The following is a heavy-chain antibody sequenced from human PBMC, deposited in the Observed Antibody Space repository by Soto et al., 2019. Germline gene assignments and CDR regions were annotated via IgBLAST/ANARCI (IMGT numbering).Heavy chain of an antibody. CDR3: ASGSGWRVDP. J-gene: IGHJ5*02. V-gene: IGHV4-4*02. Sequence: QVQLQESGPGLVKPSETLSLTCAVSGGSVSGDDWWSWVRQPPEKGLEWSGVIYQSGTTNYNPSLNGRVTISLDKSKNQLSLKLPSVTAADTAVYYFASGSGWRVDPWGQGTLVTVSS. D-gene: IGHD2-15*01. CDR1: GGSVSGDDW. CDR2: IYQSGTT.